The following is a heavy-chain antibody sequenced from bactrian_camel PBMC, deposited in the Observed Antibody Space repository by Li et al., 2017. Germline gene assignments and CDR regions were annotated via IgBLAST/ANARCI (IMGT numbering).Heavy chain of an antibody. V-gene: IGHV3S6*01. CDR1: GFSISDTC. Sequence: HVQLVESGGDLVQPGGSLRLSCAASGFSISDTCIHWVRQIPGKGLEWVSSIETDGVNTYYADFAKGRFTISQDNAKNTGYLQMTCLKPDDTAMYYCAAAEAGRGTWTDDDGYWGQGTQVTVS. CDR3: AAAEAGRGTWTDDDGY. CDR2: IETDGVNT. D-gene: IGHD3*01. J-gene: IGHJ6*01.